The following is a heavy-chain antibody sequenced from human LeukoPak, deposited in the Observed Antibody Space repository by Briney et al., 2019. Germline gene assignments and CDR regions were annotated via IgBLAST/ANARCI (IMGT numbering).Heavy chain of an antibody. D-gene: IGHD4-23*01. CDR2: IYYSGST. Sequence: SETLSLTCIVSGGSISSSSSYWPWIRQPPGRGLEWIGSIYYSGSTYFNPSLKSRVTISIDTSLKLSSVTAADTAVYYCARNYGGSTMKAFDIWGLGTVVTVSS. V-gene: IGHV4-39*06. CDR1: GGSISSSSSY. CDR3: ARNYGGSTMKAFDI. J-gene: IGHJ3*02.